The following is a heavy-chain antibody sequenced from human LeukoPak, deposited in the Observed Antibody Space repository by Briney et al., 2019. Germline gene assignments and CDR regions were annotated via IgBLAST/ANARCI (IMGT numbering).Heavy chain of an antibody. D-gene: IGHD6-19*01. J-gene: IGHJ2*01. V-gene: IGHV3-30*12. CDR1: GFSFSDYG. CDR2: IDPDGTTVN. CDR3: ARDSDTSGNHWFFDV. Sequence: PGTSLRLSCAASGFSFSDYGMVWVRQAPGKGLQWVAAIDPDGTTVNYYADSVKGRLAIARDNSKNTLYLQIYTLTVVDTAIYYCARDSDTSGNHWFFDVWGRGTVVIVSS.